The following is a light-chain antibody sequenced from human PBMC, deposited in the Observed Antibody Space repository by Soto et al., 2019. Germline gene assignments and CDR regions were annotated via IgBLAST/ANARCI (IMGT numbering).Light chain of an antibody. CDR2: ENN. CDR3: AAWDDSLTVL. CDR1: SSNIATYS. Sequence: QSVLTQPPSASGTPGQTVTISCSGSSSNIATYSVYWYQQLPGTAPKLLIYENNQRTSGVPDRFSGSKSDTSASLAIAGLRSGDEADYYCAAWDDSLTVLFGGGTKLTVL. V-gene: IGLV1-47*01. J-gene: IGLJ3*02.